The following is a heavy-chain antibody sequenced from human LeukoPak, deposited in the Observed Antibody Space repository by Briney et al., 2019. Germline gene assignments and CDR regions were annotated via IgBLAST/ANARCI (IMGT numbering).Heavy chain of an antibody. CDR1: GFTFSSYA. J-gene: IGHJ5*02. CDR2: ISGSGGST. Sequence: PGGSLRLSCAASGFTFSSYAMSWVRQAPGKGLEWVSAISGSGGSTYYADSVKGRFTISRDNSKNTLYLQMNSLRAEDTAVYYCAKSGIAAASSVRGNWFDPWGQGTLVTVSS. V-gene: IGHV3-23*01. CDR3: AKSGIAAASSVRGNWFDP. D-gene: IGHD6-13*01.